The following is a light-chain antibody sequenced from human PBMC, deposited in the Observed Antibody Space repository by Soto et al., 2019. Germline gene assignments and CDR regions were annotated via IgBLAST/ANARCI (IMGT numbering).Light chain of an antibody. CDR1: SSNIGAGYD. CDR2: GNS. V-gene: IGLV1-40*01. J-gene: IGLJ2*01. CDR3: QSYDSGLSGSKV. Sequence: QSVLTQPPSVSGAPGQRVTISCTGSSSNIGAGYDVHWYQQLPGTAPKLLIYGNSNRPSGVPDRFSGSKSGTSASLAITGVQAEDEADYYCQSYDSGLSGSKVFCGGTKVTVL.